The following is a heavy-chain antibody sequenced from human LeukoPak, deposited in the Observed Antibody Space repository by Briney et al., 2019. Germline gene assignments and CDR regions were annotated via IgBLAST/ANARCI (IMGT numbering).Heavy chain of an antibody. CDR3: ASNIVVADRGLDY. J-gene: IGHJ4*02. Sequence: ASVKVSCKASGYTFTDYYMHWLRQAPAQGLEWVGWINPNSGGTNYAQKFQGRVTMTRDTSISTAYMELSRLRSDDTAVYYCASNIVVADRGLDYWGQGTLVTVSS. CDR1: GYTFTDYY. D-gene: IGHD6-19*01. CDR2: INPNSGGT. V-gene: IGHV1-2*02.